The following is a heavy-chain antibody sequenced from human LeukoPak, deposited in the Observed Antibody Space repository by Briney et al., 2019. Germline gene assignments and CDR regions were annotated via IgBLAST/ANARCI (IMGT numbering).Heavy chain of an antibody. Sequence: PGGSLRLSCAASGFTFSSYGMNWVRQAPGKGLEWVAFIPYDGNNKFYADSVKGRFTISRDNSKNTLYLQMNSLRAEDTSVYYCAKGVGGSANYYYMDVWGKGTTVTVSS. CDR1: GFTFSSYG. V-gene: IGHV3-30*02. CDR3: AKGVGGSANYYYMDV. J-gene: IGHJ6*03. D-gene: IGHD3-10*01. CDR2: IPYDGNNK.